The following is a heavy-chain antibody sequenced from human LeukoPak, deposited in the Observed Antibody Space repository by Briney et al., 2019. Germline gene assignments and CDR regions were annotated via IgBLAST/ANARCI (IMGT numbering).Heavy chain of an antibody. V-gene: IGHV3-23*01. CDR2: ISGSGGST. CDR1: GFTFSSYA. D-gene: IGHD3-3*01. CDR3: AKDLRSTPRSGLDY. Sequence: GGSLRLSCAASGFTFSSYAMSWVRQAPGKGLEWVSSISGSGGSTYYADSVKGRFTISRDNSKNTLYLQMNSLRAEDTAVYYCAKDLRSTPRSGLDYWGQGTLVTVSS. J-gene: IGHJ4*02.